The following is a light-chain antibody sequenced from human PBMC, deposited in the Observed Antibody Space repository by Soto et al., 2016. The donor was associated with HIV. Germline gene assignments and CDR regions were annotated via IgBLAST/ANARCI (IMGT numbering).Light chain of an antibody. CDR1: QDIRND. V-gene: IGKV1-6*01. CDR2: AAS. CDR3: LQHYNYPRT. Sequence: AIQMTQSPSSLSASVGDRATITCRTSQDIRNDLGWYQHKPGKAPKLLIYAASSLQSGVPSRFSGSGSGTDFTLTISSLQPEDFATYYCLQHYNYPRTFGQGTKVEIK. J-gene: IGKJ1*01.